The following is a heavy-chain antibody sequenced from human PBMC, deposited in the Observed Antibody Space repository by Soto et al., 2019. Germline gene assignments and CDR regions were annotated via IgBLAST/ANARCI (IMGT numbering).Heavy chain of an antibody. CDR2: INPSGGST. V-gene: IGHV1-46*01. J-gene: IGHJ6*02. Sequence: ASLKVSCKASGYTFTSYYMHWVRQAPGQGLEWMGIINPSGGSTSYAQKFQGRVTMTRDTSTSTVYMELSSLRSEDTAVYYCARDLPSPWIGFYYYYGMDVWGQGTTVTVS. CDR3: ARDLPSPWIGFYYYYGMDV. CDR1: GYTFTSYY. D-gene: IGHD2-2*03.